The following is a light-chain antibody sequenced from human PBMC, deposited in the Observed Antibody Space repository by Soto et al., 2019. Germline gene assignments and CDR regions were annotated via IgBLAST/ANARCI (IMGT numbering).Light chain of an antibody. J-gene: IGKJ3*01. CDR2: GAS. CDR3: QQANTFPFT. V-gene: IGKV1-12*02. CDR1: QDIHTW. Sequence: DMQMTQSPSSVSASVGDRATITCRASQDIHTWLAWYQQKPGKAPKLLIYGASSLQSGVPSRFIGSGSGTDFTLNISSLQPEDFATYYCQQANTFPFTFGPGTKVDIK.